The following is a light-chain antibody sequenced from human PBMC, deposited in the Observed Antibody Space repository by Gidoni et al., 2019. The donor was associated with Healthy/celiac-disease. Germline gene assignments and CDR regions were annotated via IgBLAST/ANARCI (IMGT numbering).Light chain of an antibody. CDR1: QSISSY. CDR2: AAS. Sequence: DIQMTQSPSSLSASVGDRVTITCRASQSISSYLNWYQQKPGKAPKLLIYAASSLQSGVPSRFSGSGSGTDFTLTISSLQPEDFATYYYQQSYSTPPGTFGQGTKVEIK. CDR3: QQSYSTPPGT. J-gene: IGKJ1*01. V-gene: IGKV1-39*01.